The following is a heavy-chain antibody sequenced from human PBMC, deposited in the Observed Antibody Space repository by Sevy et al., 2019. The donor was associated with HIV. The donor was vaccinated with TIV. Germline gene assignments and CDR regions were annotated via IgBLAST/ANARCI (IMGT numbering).Heavy chain of an antibody. Sequence: SETLSLTCTVSGGSVSSGSYYWSWIRQPPGKGLEWIGYIYYSVSTNYNPSLKSRVTISVDTSKNQFSLKLSSVTAADTAVYYCARSATDTAMNYGAFDIWGQGTMVTVSS. D-gene: IGHD5-18*01. CDR3: ARSATDTAMNYGAFDI. CDR1: GGSVSSGSYY. V-gene: IGHV4-61*01. CDR2: IYYSVST. J-gene: IGHJ3*02.